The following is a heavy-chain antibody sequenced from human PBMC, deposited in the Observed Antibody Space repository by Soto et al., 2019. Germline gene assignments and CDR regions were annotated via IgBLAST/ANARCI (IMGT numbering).Heavy chain of an antibody. CDR2: INPSGGST. D-gene: IGHD1-26*01. V-gene: IGHV1-46*01. Sequence: QVQLVQSGAEVKKPGASVKVSCKASGYTFSTYFIHWVRQAPGQGLEWMAIINPSGGSTTYAQKFQGRVTMTRDTSTSTVDMELSSLNSEDTAVYYCARSAHQRENYYGLDVWGQGTTVTVSS. CDR3: ARSAHQRENYYGLDV. CDR1: GYTFSTYF. J-gene: IGHJ6*02.